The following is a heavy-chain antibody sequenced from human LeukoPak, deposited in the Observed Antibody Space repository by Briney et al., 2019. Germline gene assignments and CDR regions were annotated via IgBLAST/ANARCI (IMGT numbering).Heavy chain of an antibody. D-gene: IGHD5-24*01. CDR3: ARVHNTIY. Sequence: GGSLRLSCGGSRFALNDYYVNWLRQAPGKGLEWIAYISSSSRMVNYADSVKGRFTVSRDYAKNSVYLEMTSLRGEDTAVYFCARVHNTIYWGQGILVSVSS. V-gene: IGHV3-11*04. CDR2: ISSSSRMV. J-gene: IGHJ4*02. CDR1: RFALNDYY.